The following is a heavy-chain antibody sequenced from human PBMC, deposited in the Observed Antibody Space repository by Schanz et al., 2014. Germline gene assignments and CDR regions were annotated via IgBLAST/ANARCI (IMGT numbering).Heavy chain of an antibody. V-gene: IGHV3-23*04. J-gene: IGHJ4*02. D-gene: IGHD3-10*01. CDR1: GFSFSSYA. CDR2: ISSGGNP. Sequence: EVKMVESGGGLVQPGGSLRLSCAASGFSFSSYAMSWVRQAPGKGLEWVSSISSGGNPYYANSVKGRFGISRDNSENTLYLQMSSLRVEDTAVYYCAKDPRGDKNDRAYYFDYWGQGTLVSVSS. CDR3: AKDPRGDKNDRAYYFDY.